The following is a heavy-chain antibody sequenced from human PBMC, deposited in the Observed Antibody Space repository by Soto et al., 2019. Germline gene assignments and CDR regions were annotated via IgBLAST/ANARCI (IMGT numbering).Heavy chain of an antibody. V-gene: IGHV3-23*01. CDR2: IRGDGGEQ. CDR3: AKYHGFYVADFAQ. J-gene: IGHJ4*02. CDR1: GFTFSSYA. D-gene: IGHD3-16*01. Sequence: EVQLLESGGRLMQPGGSLRLSCVVSGFTFSSYAMNWVRQAPGKGLEWVAGIRGDGGEQHYTDSVKGRFTIARDNSKNILYLQMNWLRADDTSGYYCAKYHGFYVADFAQWGQGTLVTVSS.